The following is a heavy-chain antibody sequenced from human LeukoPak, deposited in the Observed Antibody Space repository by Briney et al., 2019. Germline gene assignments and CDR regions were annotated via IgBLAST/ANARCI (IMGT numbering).Heavy chain of an antibody. V-gene: IGHV3-30-3*01. CDR1: GFTFSSYA. CDR2: ISYDGSNK. CDR3: ARHPPLGYYYDSSGSPYGMDV. D-gene: IGHD3-22*01. Sequence: GGSLRLSCAASGFTFSSYAMHWVRQAPGKGLEWVAVISYDGSNKYYADSVKGRFTISRDNSKNTLYLQMNSLRAEDTAVYYCARHPPLGYYYDSSGSPYGMDVWGQGTTVTVSS. J-gene: IGHJ6*02.